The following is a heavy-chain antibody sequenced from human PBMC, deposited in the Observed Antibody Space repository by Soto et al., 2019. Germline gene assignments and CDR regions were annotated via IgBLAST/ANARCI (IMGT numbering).Heavy chain of an antibody. Sequence: PGGSLRLSCAASGFTFSSYSMNWVRQAPGKGLEWVSSISSSSSYIYYADSVKGRFTISRDNAKNSLYLQMNSLRAEDTAVYYCAREYSGYAYYYYGMDVWGQGTTVTVSS. D-gene: IGHD5-12*01. CDR1: GFTFSSYS. CDR2: ISSSSSYI. CDR3: AREYSGYAYYYYGMDV. J-gene: IGHJ6*02. V-gene: IGHV3-21*01.